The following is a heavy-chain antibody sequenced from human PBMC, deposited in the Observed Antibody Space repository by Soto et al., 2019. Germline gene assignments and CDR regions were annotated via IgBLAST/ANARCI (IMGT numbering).Heavy chain of an antibody. CDR2: IDWDEDR. CDR3: ARMRSDYDSSGLDY. D-gene: IGHD3-22*01. V-gene: IGHV2-70*04. Sequence: SGPTLVNPTETLTLTCTFSGFSLSTSGMRVSWIRQAPGKALEWLARIDWDEDRFYSASLKTRLTISKDTSKNQVVLTMTKMDPVDTATYYCARMRSDYDSSGLDYWGQGILVTVSS. J-gene: IGHJ4*02. CDR1: GFSLSTSGMR.